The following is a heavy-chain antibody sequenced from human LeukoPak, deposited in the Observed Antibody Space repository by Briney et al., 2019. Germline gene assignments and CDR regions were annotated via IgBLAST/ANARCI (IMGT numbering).Heavy chain of an antibody. CDR2: IIPIFGTA. J-gene: IGHJ4*02. CDR1: GGTFSSYA. D-gene: IGHD6-19*01. V-gene: IGHV1-69*13. CDR3: ARDEWGRYSSGWSRGSFDY. Sequence: ASVKVSCKASGGTFSSYAISWVRQAPGQGLEWMGGIIPIFGTANYAQKFQGRVTITADESTSTAYMELSSLRSEDTAVYYCARDEWGRYSSGWSRGSFDYWGQGTLVTVSS.